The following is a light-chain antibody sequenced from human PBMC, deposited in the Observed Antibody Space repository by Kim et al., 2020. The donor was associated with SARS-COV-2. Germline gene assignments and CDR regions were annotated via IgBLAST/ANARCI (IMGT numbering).Light chain of an antibody. CDR2: LNSDGSH. V-gene: IGLV4-69*01. J-gene: IGLJ3*02. CDR1: SGHSSYA. CDR3: QTWGTGIWV. Sequence: QLVLTQSPSASASLGASVKLTCTLSSGHSSYAIAWQQQQPEKGPRYLMKLNSDGSHSKGDGIPDRVSGSSSGAERYLTISSLQSEDEADYYCQTWGTGIWVCGGGTKLTVL.